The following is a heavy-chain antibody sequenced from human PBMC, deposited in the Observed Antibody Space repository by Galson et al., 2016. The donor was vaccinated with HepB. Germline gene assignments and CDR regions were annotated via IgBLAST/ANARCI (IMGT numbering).Heavy chain of an antibody. D-gene: IGHD4-17*01. CDR2: LSVISGDSP. CDR1: GFVFKSYA. CDR3: AKPGTAVLTPVTF. V-gene: IGHV3-23*01. J-gene: IGHJ4*02. Sequence: SLRLSCASSGFVFKSYAMSWVRQAPGKGLEWVSSLSVISGDSPKYTDSVKGLFIMSRDNSRDTLHLQMNRLQAEDTAVYYCAKPGTAVLTPVTFWGQGILVSVSS.